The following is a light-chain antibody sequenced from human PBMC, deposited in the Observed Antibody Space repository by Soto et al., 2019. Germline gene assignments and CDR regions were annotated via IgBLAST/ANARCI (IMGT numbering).Light chain of an antibody. CDR1: RSNIGTYA. Sequence: QSVLTQSPLASVTPGQRVTISCSGSRSNIGTYAVNWYQQLPGAAPTLLIFRNHQRPSGVPDRFSGSKSGTSASLAISGPQSEDEADYYCAAWDDSLRAVVFGGGTKVTVL. V-gene: IGLV1-44*01. CDR2: RNH. CDR3: AAWDDSLRAVV. J-gene: IGLJ2*01.